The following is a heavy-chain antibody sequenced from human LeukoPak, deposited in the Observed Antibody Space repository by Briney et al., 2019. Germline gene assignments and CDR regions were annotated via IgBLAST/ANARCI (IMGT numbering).Heavy chain of an antibody. D-gene: IGHD3-22*01. J-gene: IGHJ3*02. Sequence: SETLSLTCTVSGGSISSYYWSWIRQPPGKGLEWIGYIYYSGSTNYNPSLKSRVTISVDTSKNQFSLKLSSVTAADTAVYYCARVSYYYDSSGYPAWAFDIWGQGTMVTVSS. CDR3: ARVSYYYDSSGYPAWAFDI. CDR1: GGSISSYY. V-gene: IGHV4-59*01. CDR2: IYYSGST.